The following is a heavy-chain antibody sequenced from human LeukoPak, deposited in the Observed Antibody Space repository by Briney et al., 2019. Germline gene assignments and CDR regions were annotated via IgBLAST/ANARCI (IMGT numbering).Heavy chain of an antibody. CDR2: INPNSGGT. V-gene: IGHV1-2*02. D-gene: IGHD5-18*01. CDR3: ARHGDTAMVLFDY. J-gene: IGHJ4*02. Sequence: ASVKVSCKASGYTFTGYYMHWVRQAPGQGLEWMGWINPNSGGTNFAQKFQGRVTISVDTSKNQFSLKLSSVTAADTAVYYCARHGDTAMVLFDYWGQGTLVTVSS. CDR1: GYTFTGYY.